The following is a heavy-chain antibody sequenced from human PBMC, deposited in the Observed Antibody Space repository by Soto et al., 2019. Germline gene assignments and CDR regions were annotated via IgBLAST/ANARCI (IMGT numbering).Heavy chain of an antibody. CDR2: ISYDGSNK. CDR1: GFTFSSYG. J-gene: IGHJ4*02. D-gene: IGHD3-3*01. Sequence: GGSLRLSCAASGFTFSSYGMHWVRQAPGKGLEWVAVISYDGSNKYYADSVKGRFTISRDNSKNTLYLQMNSLRAEDTAVYYCAAIGTIFGVGTFDYWGQGTLVTVSS. CDR3: AAIGTIFGVGTFDY. V-gene: IGHV3-30*03.